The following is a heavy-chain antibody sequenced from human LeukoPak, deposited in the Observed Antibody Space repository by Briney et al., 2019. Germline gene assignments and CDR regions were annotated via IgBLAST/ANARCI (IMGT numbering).Heavy chain of an antibody. V-gene: IGHV4-34*01. D-gene: IGHD2-2*01. CDR3: ARGRVRVVPGTGYFDS. J-gene: IGHJ4*02. CDR1: GGSLAGYN. CDR2: VNHGGST. Sequence: SETLSLTCAVHGGSLAGYNWNWIRQPPGKELERIGDVNHGGSTNYNPSLESRVTVSIDTWNSQFSLELNSVTAADTAVYYCARGRVRVVPGTGYFDSWSQGSLVIVSS.